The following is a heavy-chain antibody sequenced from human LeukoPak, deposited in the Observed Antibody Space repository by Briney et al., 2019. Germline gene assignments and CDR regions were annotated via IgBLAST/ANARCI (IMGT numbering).Heavy chain of an antibody. CDR2: ISHDGSDS. CDR1: GFTFRSYG. CDR3: AKELYFGSGSYPDY. V-gene: IGHV3-30*18. Sequence: GRSLRLSCAASGFTFRSYGMHWVRQAPGKGLEWVAVISHDGSDSHYADSVKGRFTISRDNSKNTVYLQMSSLRPEDTAVYFCAKELYFGSGSYPDYWGQGTLVRVSS. D-gene: IGHD3-10*01. J-gene: IGHJ4*02.